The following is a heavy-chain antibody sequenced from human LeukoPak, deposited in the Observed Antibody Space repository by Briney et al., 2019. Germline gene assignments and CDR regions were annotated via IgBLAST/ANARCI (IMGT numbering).Heavy chain of an antibody. V-gene: IGHV3-33*01. J-gene: IGHJ4*02. CDR1: GFTFRSHC. CDR2: IWNDGSDT. D-gene: IGHD6-13*01. CDR3: ARDSGSRWFGPIDY. Sequence: GGSLRLSCAASGFTFRSHCMHWVRQAPGKGLECVAVIWNDGSDTYHADSVKGRFTISRDDSKNTLYLQMNSLRAEDTAVYYCARDSGSRWFGPIDYWGQGTLVIVSS.